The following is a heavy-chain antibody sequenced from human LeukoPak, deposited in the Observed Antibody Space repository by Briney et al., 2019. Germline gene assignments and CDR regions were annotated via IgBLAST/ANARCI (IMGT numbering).Heavy chain of an antibody. D-gene: IGHD3-10*01. J-gene: IGHJ6*02. Sequence: ASVKVSCKASGFKFTGYDINWVRQASGRGLEWMGWMNPNNGKTGYAQKFQGRVTMTRDTSTSTAYMELRGLRSEDTAVYYCARVGLHYGSGNYGMDVWGQGTTVTVSS. CDR2: MNPNNGKT. CDR1: GFKFTGYD. CDR3: ARVGLHYGSGNYGMDV. V-gene: IGHV1-8*01.